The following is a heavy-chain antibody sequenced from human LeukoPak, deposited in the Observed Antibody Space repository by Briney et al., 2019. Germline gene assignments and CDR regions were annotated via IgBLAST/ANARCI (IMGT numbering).Heavy chain of an antibody. CDR3: AKDLVPAALDAFDI. CDR1: GFTFDDYA. CDR2: ISWNSGSI. V-gene: IGHV3-9*01. D-gene: IGHD2-2*01. Sequence: GGSLRLSCAASGFTFDDYAMHWVRQAPGKGLGWVSGISWNSGSIGYADSVKGRFTISRDNAKNSLYLQMNSLRAEDTALYYCAKDLVPAALDAFDIWGQGTMATVSS. J-gene: IGHJ3*02.